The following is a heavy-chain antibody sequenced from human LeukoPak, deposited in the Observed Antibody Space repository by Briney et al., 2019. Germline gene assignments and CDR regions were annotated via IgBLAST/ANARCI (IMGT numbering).Heavy chain of an antibody. Sequence: GGSLRLSCAASGFTFSSYAMSWVRQAPGKGLEWVSSISSSSSYIYYADSVKGRFTISRDNAKNSLYLQMNSLRAEDTAVYYCARGENNYGYYYFDYWGQGTLVTVSS. J-gene: IGHJ4*02. CDR3: ARGENNYGYYYFDY. CDR1: GFTFSSYA. V-gene: IGHV3-21*01. CDR2: ISSSSSYI. D-gene: IGHD5-18*01.